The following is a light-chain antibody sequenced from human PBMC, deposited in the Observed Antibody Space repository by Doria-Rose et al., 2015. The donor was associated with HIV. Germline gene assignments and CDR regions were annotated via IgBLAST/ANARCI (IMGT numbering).Light chain of an antibody. CDR2: DGS. J-gene: IGKJ1*01. Sequence: TQSPGTLSLSPGERATLSCRASQSFSSTYLAWYQQKPAQAPSLLIYDGSSRATGIPDRFSASGSGTDFTLTINRLEPEDSALYYCHQYGTSWTFGQGTKVEI. CDR3: HQYGTSWT. CDR1: QSFSSTY. V-gene: IGKV3-20*01.